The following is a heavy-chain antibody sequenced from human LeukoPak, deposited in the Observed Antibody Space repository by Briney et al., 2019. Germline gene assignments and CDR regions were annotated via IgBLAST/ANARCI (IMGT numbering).Heavy chain of an antibody. V-gene: IGHV4-31*03. D-gene: IGHD1-26*01. CDR3: ARWSGVVGTARGWYFDL. J-gene: IGHJ2*01. Sequence: NPSETLSLTCTVSGGSISSGGYYWSWIRQQPGKGREWIGYIYYSGSTYYNPSLKSRVTISVDTSKNQFSLKLSSVTAADTAVYYCARWSGVVGTARGWYFDLWGRGTLVTVSS. CDR1: GGSISSGGYY. CDR2: IYYSGST.